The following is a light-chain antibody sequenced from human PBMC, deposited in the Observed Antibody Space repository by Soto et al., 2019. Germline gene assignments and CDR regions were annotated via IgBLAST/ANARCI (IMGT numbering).Light chain of an antibody. CDR1: QSISSY. J-gene: IGKJ4*01. CDR2: AAS. CDR3: QQSYSNVALT. V-gene: IGKV1-39*01. Sequence: IQLTQSPSSLSASVGDRVTITCRASQSISSYLNWYQQKPGKAPKVLIYAASTLQSGVPSRFSGSGSGTDFTLTISNLQPEDFATYYCQQSYSNVALTFGGGTKVDIK.